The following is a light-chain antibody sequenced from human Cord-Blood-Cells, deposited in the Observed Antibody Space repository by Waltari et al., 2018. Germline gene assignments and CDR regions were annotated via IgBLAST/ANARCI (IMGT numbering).Light chain of an antibody. J-gene: IGLJ3*02. CDR3: CSYAGSSTWV. CDR2: EGS. V-gene: IGLV2-23*01. CDR1: SSDVGRYNL. Sequence: QSALTQPAYVSGSPGQSITISCTGPSSDVGRYNLVSWYQQHPGKAPKLMIYEGSKRPSGVSNRCSGSKSGNTASLTISGLQAEDEADYYCCSYAGSSTWVFGGGTKLTVL.